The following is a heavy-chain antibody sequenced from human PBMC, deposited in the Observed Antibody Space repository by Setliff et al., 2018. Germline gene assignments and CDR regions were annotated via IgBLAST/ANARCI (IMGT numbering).Heavy chain of an antibody. CDR3: ARMSTSGPPYDY. CDR2: IHAGSSNT. V-gene: IGHV1-3*01. CDR1: GYSFSSNA. D-gene: IGHD2-8*02. J-gene: IGHJ4*02. Sequence: ASVKVSCKASGYSFSSNAFHWVRQAPGQTPEWMGWIHAGSSNTLYSQRFQDRITISRDTSATTVHMELSSLRSDDTAVYYCARMSTSGPPYDYWGQGTLVTVSS.